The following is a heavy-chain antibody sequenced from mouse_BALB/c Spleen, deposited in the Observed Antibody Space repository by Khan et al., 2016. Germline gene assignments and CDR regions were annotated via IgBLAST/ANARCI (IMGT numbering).Heavy chain of an antibody. CDR3: ARSMITTGFAY. V-gene: IGHV3-2*02. CDR1: GYSITSDYA. D-gene: IGHD2-4*01. J-gene: IGHJ3*01. Sequence: EVQLQESGPGLVKPSQSLSLTCTVTGYSITSDYAWNWIRQFPGNKLEWMGYISYSGSTSYNPSLKSRISITRDTSKNQFFLQFNSVTTEDTATYFCARSMITTGFAYWCQGTLVTVSA. CDR2: ISYSGST.